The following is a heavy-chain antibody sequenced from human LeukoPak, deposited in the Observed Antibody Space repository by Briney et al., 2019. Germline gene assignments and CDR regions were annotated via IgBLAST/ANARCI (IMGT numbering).Heavy chain of an antibody. CDR2: IYYSGST. Sequence: SETLSLTCTVSGGSISSYYWSWIRQPPGKGLEWIGYIYYSGSTNYNPSLKSRVTISVDTSKNQFSLKLSSVTAADTAVYYCARLIDYYDSSGYYPGSYWYFDLWGRGTLVTVSS. D-gene: IGHD3-22*01. CDR3: ARLIDYYDSSGYYPGSYWYFDL. CDR1: GGSISSYY. J-gene: IGHJ2*01. V-gene: IGHV4-59*08.